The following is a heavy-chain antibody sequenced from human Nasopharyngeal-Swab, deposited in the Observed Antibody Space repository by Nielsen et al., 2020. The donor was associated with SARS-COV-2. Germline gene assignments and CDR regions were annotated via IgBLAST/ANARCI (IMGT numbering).Heavy chain of an antibody. Sequence: GASLKISCAASGFTFSSYGMHWVRQAPGKGLEWVAVISYDGSNKYYADSVKGRFTISRDNSKNALYLQMNGLRAEDTAVYYCAKDRITMIVGVPDYWGQGTLVTVSS. CDR1: GFTFSSYG. D-gene: IGHD3-22*01. CDR3: AKDRITMIVGVPDY. V-gene: IGHV3-30*18. J-gene: IGHJ4*02. CDR2: ISYDGSNK.